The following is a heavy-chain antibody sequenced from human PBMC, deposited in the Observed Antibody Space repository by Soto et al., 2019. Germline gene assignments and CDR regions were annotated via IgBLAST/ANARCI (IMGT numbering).Heavy chain of an antibody. CDR3: VRIIGNSSLDS. CDR2: KYYRSTWSY. V-gene: IGHV6-1*01. CDR1: GDSVSTNSAT. J-gene: IGHJ5*01. Sequence: QVQLQQPGPGLVKPSQTLSLTCAISGDSVSTNSATWDWIRQSPSRGLEWLVRKYYRSTWSYDYAAPLQGRITNIPHTSNNQFSLNLSPVTPDDTAVYYCVRIIGNSSLDSWGQGTPVTVSS.